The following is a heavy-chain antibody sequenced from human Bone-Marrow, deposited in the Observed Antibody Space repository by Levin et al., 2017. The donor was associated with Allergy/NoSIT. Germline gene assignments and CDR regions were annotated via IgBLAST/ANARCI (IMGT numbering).Heavy chain of an antibody. CDR3: VRHATGDPNYYVDY. CDR2: IYVGDSDT. Sequence: GESLKISCKGSGYSFANSWIGWVRQMPGKGLEWMGVIYVGDSDTRYRPSFQGQVSISADKSISTAYLQWSSLKASDTAMYYCVRHATGDPNYYVDYWGQGTLVTVSS. V-gene: IGHV5-51*01. D-gene: IGHD4-17*01. J-gene: IGHJ4*02. CDR1: GYSFANSW.